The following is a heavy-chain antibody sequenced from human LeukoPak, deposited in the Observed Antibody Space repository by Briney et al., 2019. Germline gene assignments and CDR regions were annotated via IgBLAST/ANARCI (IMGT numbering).Heavy chain of an antibody. D-gene: IGHD6-13*01. CDR2: ISYDGSSK. Sequence: GGSLRLSCAASGFTFSTYAMHWVRQAPGKGLEWVAVISYDGSSKYYADSVKGRFTISRDNSKNSLYLQMNSLRAEDTAVYYCARASSSWYYFDYWGQGTLVTVSS. V-gene: IGHV3-30*04. CDR3: ARASSSWYYFDY. CDR1: GFTFSTYA. J-gene: IGHJ4*02.